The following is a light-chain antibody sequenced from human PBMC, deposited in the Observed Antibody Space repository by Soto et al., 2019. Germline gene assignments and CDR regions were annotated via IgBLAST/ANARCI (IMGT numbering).Light chain of an antibody. J-gene: IGKJ1*01. Sequence: QDPGTRALPAAAPATRSLRASQTVNSDYLPWFQQRPGQAPRLLIFATSRRATDIPDRFSGSGSGTDFTLAIRRLEPEDFAVYYCHPFGDSPRTLGHGPKVEI. CDR2: ATS. CDR1: QTVNSDY. CDR3: HPFGDSPRT. V-gene: IGKV3-20*01.